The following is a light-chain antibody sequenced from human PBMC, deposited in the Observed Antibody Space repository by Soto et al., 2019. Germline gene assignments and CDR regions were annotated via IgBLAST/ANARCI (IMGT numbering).Light chain of an antibody. J-gene: IGKJ5*01. CDR2: AAS. Sequence: DIQMTQSPSSLSASVGDGVTITCRASQAISSHLAWYQVKPGKAPKLLIYAASTLESGVPSRFSATVSGTEFSLTITSLQPEDFATYYCQQLFDSPITFGQGTRLEIK. V-gene: IGKV1-9*01. CDR1: QAISSH. CDR3: QQLFDSPIT.